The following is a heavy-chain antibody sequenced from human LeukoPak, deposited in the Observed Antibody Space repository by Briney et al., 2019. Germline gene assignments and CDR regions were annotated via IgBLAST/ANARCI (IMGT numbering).Heavy chain of an antibody. J-gene: IGHJ2*01. D-gene: IGHD3-9*01. CDR3: AGSDTTGYSPREWDYWHFDL. V-gene: IGHV3-48*03. Sequence: PGGSLRLSCAASGFTFSSYEMNWVRQAPGKGLEWVSYISSSGSTIYYADSVKGRFTISRDNAKNSLYLQMNSLRAEDTAVHYCAGSDTTGYSPREWDYWHFDLWGRGTLVAVSS. CDR1: GFTFSSYE. CDR2: ISSSGSTI.